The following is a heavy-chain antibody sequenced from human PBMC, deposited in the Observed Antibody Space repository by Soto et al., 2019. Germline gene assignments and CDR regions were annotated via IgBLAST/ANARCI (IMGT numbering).Heavy chain of an antibody. D-gene: IGHD2-2*01. V-gene: IGHV3-23*01. J-gene: IGHJ5*02. CDR1: GFTLSNFA. CDR2: LSGSGDST. Sequence: GGSLRLSCAASGFTLSNFAMSWARQAAGKGLEWVSALSGSGDSTYYADSVKGRFTISRDNSKNTLYLQMNSLRAEDTAVYYCAKGIASCISTTCWQPFDPWGQGTLVTVSS. CDR3: AKGIASCISTTCWQPFDP.